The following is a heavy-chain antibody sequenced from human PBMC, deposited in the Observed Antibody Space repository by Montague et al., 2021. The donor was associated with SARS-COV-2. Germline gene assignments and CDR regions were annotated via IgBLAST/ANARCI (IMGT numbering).Heavy chain of an antibody. CDR2: INHSGST. V-gene: IGHV4-34*01. Sequence: SETLSLTCAVYGGSFSDYYWSWIRQPPGKGLEWIGEINHSGSTNYNPSLRSRVTISVDTSKNQFSLKLSAVTAADTAVYYSARGAPTISMILVVMTGAGWYFDFWGRGTLVTVSS. J-gene: IGHJ2*01. D-gene: IGHD3-22*01. CDR3: ARGAPTISMILVVMTGAGWYFDF. CDR1: GGSFSDYY.